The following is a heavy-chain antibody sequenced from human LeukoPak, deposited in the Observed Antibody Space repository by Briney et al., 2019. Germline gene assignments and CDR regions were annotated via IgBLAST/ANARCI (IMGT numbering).Heavy chain of an antibody. D-gene: IGHD3-22*01. Sequence: GASVKVSCKASGYTFTSYDINWVRQATGQGLEWMGWMNPNSGNTGYAQKLQGGVTTTRTTSISTAYMELSSLRSEATAVYYCARGRGYYDSSGYYYWFDPWGQGTLVTVSS. CDR3: ARGRGYYDSSGYYYWFDP. CDR2: MNPNSGNT. CDR1: GYTFTSYD. V-gene: IGHV1-8*01. J-gene: IGHJ5*02.